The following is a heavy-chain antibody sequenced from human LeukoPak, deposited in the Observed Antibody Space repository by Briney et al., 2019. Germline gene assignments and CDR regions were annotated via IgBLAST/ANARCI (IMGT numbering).Heavy chain of an antibody. Sequence: SVKVSCKASGGTFSRSAVNWVRQAPGQGLEWMGGIIPMFRTANYAQKFRGRVTITADESTSTAYMELNSLRSEDTAVYYCARDASIHDRSSYYFLWWGQGTLVTVSS. J-gene: IGHJ4*02. CDR3: ARDASIHDRSSYYFLW. D-gene: IGHD3-22*01. V-gene: IGHV1-69*13. CDR2: IIPMFRTA. CDR1: GGTFSRSA.